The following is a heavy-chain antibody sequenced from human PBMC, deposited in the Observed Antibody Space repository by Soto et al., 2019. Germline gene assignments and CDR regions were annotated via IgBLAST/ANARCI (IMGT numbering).Heavy chain of an antibody. D-gene: IGHD2-2*01. V-gene: IGHV1-18*01. CDR2: ISAYNGNT. J-gene: IGHJ5*02. CDR3: ARSRVVVVPAATRFVWFDP. CDR1: GYTFTSYG. Sequence: ASVKVSCTASGYTFTSYGISWVRQAPGQGLEWMGWISAYNGNTNYAQKLQGRVTMTTDTSTSTAYMELRSLRSDDTAVYYCARSRVVVVPAATRFVWFDPWGQGTLVTVSS.